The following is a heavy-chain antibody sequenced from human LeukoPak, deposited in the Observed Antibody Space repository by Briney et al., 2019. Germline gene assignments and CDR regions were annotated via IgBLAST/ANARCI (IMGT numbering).Heavy chain of an antibody. CDR2: IIPILGIA. CDR3: ARVGRGYFDY. CDR1: GGTFSSYA. V-gene: IGHV1-69*04. Sequence: SVKVSCKASGGTFSSYASSWVRQAPGQGLEWMGRIIPILGIANYAQKFQGRVTITADESTSTAYMELSSLRSEDTAVYYCARVGRGYFDYWGQGTLVTVSS. D-gene: IGHD1-26*01. J-gene: IGHJ4*02.